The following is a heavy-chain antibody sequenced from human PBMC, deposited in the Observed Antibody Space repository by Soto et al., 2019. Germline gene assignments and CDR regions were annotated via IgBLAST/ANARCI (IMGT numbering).Heavy chain of an antibody. CDR3: ARVRVGSGSYYISHFFDY. V-gene: IGHV4-30-4*01. D-gene: IGHD3-10*01. CDR1: GGSISSGDYY. CDR2: IYYSGST. J-gene: IGHJ4*02. Sequence: SETLSLTCTVSGGSISSGDYYWSWIRQPPGKGLEWIGYIYYSGSTYYNPSLKSRVTISVDTSKNQFSLKLSSVTAADTAVYYCARVRVGSGSYYISHFFDYWGQGTLVTVSS.